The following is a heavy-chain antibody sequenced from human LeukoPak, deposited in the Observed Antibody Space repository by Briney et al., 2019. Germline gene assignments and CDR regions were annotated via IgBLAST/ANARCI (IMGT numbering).Heavy chain of an antibody. J-gene: IGHJ4*02. D-gene: IGHD1-26*01. Sequence: GGSLRLSCAASGFMFSTYTMSWVRQAPGKGLEWVSAISGSGDRTYYGDSVKGRFTISGNNSKNTVYLQMNSLRAEDTAVYYCAKEQRSSGYFDYWGRGALVTVSS. CDR1: GFMFSTYT. CDR3: AKEQRSSGYFDY. CDR2: ISGSGDRT. V-gene: IGHV3-23*01.